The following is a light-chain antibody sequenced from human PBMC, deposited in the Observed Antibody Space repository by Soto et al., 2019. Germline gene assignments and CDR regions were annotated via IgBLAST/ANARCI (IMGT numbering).Light chain of an antibody. V-gene: IGKV3-20*01. CDR2: AAS. CDR3: QQYGTSPQT. Sequence: EIVLTQSPDTLSLYPGDRATLSCRASQSVISSYLAWYQQKPGQAPRLLIYAASSRASDIPDRFSGGGSGTDFTLTISRLEPEDFAVYYCQQYGTSPQTLGQGTKVDI. CDR1: QSVISSY. J-gene: IGKJ2*01.